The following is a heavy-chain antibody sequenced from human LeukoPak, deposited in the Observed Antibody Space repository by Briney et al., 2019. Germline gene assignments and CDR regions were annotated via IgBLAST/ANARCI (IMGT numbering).Heavy chain of an antibody. CDR1: GFIFSRDW. CDR3: ARAQSDCSGGSCYSPQPFDP. V-gene: IGHV3-7*03. Sequence: PGGSLRLSCATSGFIFSRDWMTWVRQAPGKGPEWVANIKGDGSKKNLVDSVKGRFTISRDNAKNSLYLEMSSLRAEDTAVYYCARAQSDCSGGSCYSPQPFDPWGQGTLVTVSS. CDR2: IKGDGSKK. J-gene: IGHJ5*02. D-gene: IGHD2-15*01.